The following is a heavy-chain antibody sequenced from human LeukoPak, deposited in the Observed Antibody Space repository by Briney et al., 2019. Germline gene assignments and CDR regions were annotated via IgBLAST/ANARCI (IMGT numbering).Heavy chain of an antibody. V-gene: IGHV3-23*01. D-gene: IGHD3-3*02. Sequence: GALRLSCAASGFTFSSYAMSWVRQAPGKGLEWVSTIGNGGGSTYYADSVKGRFTISRDNSKNTLYLQMNGLRAEDTAMYYCAKLSDYWGQGTLVTVSS. J-gene: IGHJ4*02. CDR1: GFTFSSYA. CDR3: AKLSDY. CDR2: IGNGGGST.